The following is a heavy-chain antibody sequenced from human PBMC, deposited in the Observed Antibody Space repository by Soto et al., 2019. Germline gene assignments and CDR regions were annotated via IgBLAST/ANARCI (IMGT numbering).Heavy chain of an antibody. D-gene: IGHD1-1*01. CDR1: GYTFASLA. CDR3: AAGTENHYYNHMEV. V-gene: IGHV1-3*01. Sequence: QVQLVQSGAEMKKPGASVKVSCKTSGYTFASLAMHWVRQAPGQRLEWMGWINAANGHTEYSQKFQGRVTITRDTSASTMFMDLSSLRSEDTAVYYCAAGTENHYYNHMEVWGKGTTVTVSS. J-gene: IGHJ6*03. CDR2: INAANGHT.